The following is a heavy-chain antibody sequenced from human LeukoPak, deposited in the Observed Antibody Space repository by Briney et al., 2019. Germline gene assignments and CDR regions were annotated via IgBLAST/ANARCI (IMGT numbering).Heavy chain of an antibody. Sequence: GGSLRLSCAASGFTFSSFAMIWVRQAPGKGLEWVSGVSGSGGTTYYADPVKGRFTISRDNAENSLYLQMNSLRAEDTAVYYCARLANYAPDYWGQGTLVTVSS. J-gene: IGHJ4*02. CDR1: GFTFSSFA. D-gene: IGHD2-2*01. CDR3: ARLANYAPDY. CDR2: VSGSGGTT. V-gene: IGHV3-23*01.